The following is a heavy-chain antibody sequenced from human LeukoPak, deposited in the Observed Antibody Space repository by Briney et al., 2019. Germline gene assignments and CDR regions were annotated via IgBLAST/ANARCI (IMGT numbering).Heavy chain of an antibody. CDR2: MHHSGTT. V-gene: IGHV4-59*01. CDR1: GDSITSYY. J-gene: IGHJ4*02. Sequence: SETLSLTCTVSGDSITSYYWTWIRQPPGKGLEWIGYMHHSGTTSNNPSLKSRVTISVDTSKNQFSLKVRSVTAADTAVYYCARGLGWGATIFDYWGQGALVTVSS. CDR3: ARGLGWGATIFDY. D-gene: IGHD1-26*01.